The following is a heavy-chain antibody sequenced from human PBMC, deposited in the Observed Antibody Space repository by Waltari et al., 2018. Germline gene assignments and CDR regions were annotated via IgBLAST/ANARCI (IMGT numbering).Heavy chain of an antibody. V-gene: IGHV4-39*01. CDR2: LYSSGRS. CDR1: GAPISSTSYY. CDR3: ARMVGHTALDY. D-gene: IGHD5-18*01. Sequence: QLQESGPGLVKPSETLSLPCAVSGAPISSTSYYWRWIRQPPGKGLEWVANLYSSGRSYYDPSLKSQGTISVDTSPIQFSLKLTSVTATDTAVYYCARMVGHTALDYWGQGTLVTVSS. J-gene: IGHJ4*02.